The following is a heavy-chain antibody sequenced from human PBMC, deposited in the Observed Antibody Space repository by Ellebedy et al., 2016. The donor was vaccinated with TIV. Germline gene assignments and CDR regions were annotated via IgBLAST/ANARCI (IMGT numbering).Heavy chain of an antibody. CDR3: ARTNYMDV. V-gene: IGHV3-48*01. CDR2: ISSSSSTI. J-gene: IGHJ6*03. Sequence: GESLKISXAASGFTFSTYSMNWVRQAPGKGLEWVSYISSSSSTIYYADSVKGRFTISRDNAKNSLYLQMNTLRVEDTAVYYCARTNYMDVWGKGTTVTVSS. CDR1: GFTFSTYS.